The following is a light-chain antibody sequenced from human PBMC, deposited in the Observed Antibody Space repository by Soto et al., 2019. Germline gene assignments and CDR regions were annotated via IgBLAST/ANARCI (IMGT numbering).Light chain of an antibody. CDR1: QSVRTN. CDR3: QQYNNWPPEYT. J-gene: IGKJ2*01. Sequence: EIVMTQSPATLSVSPGERATLSCRASQSVRTNLAWYQQKNGQAPRLLIYHASTRATGIPARFTGSGSGTDFTLTISGLQSEDFAVYYCQQYNNWPPEYTFGQGTKV. V-gene: IGKV3-15*01. CDR2: HAS.